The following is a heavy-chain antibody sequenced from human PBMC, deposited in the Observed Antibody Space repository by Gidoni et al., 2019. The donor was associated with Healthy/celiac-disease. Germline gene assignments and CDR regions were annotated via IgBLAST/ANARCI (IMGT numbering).Heavy chain of an antibody. V-gene: IGHV4-31*03. CDR1: AGSISSVGYY. CDR3: ARAKIGGYCSSTSCASYYYGMDV. CDR2: IYYSGST. J-gene: IGHJ6*02. Sequence: QVQLQESGPGLVKPSQTRSLTCTVSAGSISSVGYYWSWIRQHPGKGLEWIGYIYYSGSTYYNPSLKSRVTISVDTSKNQFSLKLSSVTAADTAVYYCARAKIGGYCSSTSCASYYYGMDVWGQGTTVTVSS. D-gene: IGHD2-2*01.